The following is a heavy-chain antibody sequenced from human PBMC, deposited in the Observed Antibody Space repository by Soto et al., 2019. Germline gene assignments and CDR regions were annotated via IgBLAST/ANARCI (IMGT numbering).Heavy chain of an antibody. J-gene: IGHJ4*02. CDR1: GGSISGGGFS. CDR2: ILHTGGT. V-gene: IGHV4-30-2*01. Sequence: SETLSLTCAVSGGSISGGGFSWSWIRQPPGKGLEWIGYILHTGGTQYNPSLKSRVSMSVDKSKNQFSLHLTSVTAADTAVYYCARLQFGEGFDYWGQGALVTVPQ. D-gene: IGHD3-10*01. CDR3: ARLQFGEGFDY.